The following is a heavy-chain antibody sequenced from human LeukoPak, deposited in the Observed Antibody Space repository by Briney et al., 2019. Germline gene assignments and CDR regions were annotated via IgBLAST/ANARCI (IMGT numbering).Heavy chain of an antibody. J-gene: IGHJ4*02. V-gene: IGHV4-4*07. D-gene: IGHD3-22*01. CDR3: AREAREYEGSGYQYGN. CDR2: IYTNGRP. Sequence: PSETLSLTCTVSGAPFSGYYWGWIREAAGTGPEWIGRIYTNGRPDYNPSPRSRVTISVDTSKNQFSLKLSSMTAADTAVYYCAREAREYEGSGYQYGNWGQETLVTVSS. CDR1: GAPFSGYY.